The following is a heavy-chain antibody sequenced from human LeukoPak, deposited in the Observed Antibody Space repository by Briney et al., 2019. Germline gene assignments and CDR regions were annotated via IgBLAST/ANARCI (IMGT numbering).Heavy chain of an antibody. D-gene: IGHD6-6*01. V-gene: IGHV5-51*01. CDR3: ARLRSFTLISSSGMDV. Sequence: PGESLKISCKGSGYSFTSYWIGWVRQMPGKGLEWMGIIYPGDSDTRYSPSFQGQVTISADKSISTAYLQWSSLKASDTAMYYCARLRSFTLISSSGMDVWGKGTTVTVSS. CDR2: IYPGDSDT. CDR1: GYSFTSYW. J-gene: IGHJ6*04.